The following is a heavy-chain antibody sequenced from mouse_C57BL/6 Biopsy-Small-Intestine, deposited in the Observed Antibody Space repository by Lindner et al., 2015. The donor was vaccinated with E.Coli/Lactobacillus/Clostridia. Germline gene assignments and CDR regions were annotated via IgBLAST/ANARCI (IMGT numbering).Heavy chain of an antibody. CDR2: INPSTGGT. Sequence: VQLQESGPEVVKPGASVKISCKASGYSFTGYYMHWVKQSPEKSLEWIGEINPSTGGTTYNQKFKAKATLTVDKSSSTVYMQVKSLTSEDSAVYYCARGAYYKYDRGYAMDYWGQGTSVTVSS. CDR1: GYSFTGYY. CDR3: ARGAYYKYDRGYAMDY. V-gene: IGHV1-42*01. D-gene: IGHD2-14*01. J-gene: IGHJ4*01.